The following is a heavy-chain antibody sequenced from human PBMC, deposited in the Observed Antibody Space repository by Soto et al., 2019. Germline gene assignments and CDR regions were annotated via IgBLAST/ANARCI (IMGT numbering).Heavy chain of an antibody. J-gene: IGHJ4*02. CDR3: ARGLNGYLHYFDY. CDR1: GCTFSSYA. Sequence: ASVKVSCKASGCTFSSYAISWVRQAPGQRLEWMGGIIPIFGKTKYSQKFQGRVTITRDTSASTAYMELSSLRSEDTAVYYCARGLNGYLHYFDYWGQGTLVTVSS. V-gene: IGHV1-69*05. D-gene: IGHD5-18*01. CDR2: IIPIFGKT.